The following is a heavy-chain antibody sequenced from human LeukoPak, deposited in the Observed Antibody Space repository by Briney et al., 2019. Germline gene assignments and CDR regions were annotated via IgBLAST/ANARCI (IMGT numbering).Heavy chain of an antibody. CDR3: ARGTYSSDFEY. CDR1: GGSISSYY. CDR2: IDISGST. Sequence: PSETLSLTCTVSGGSISSYYWSWIRQPAGKGLEWIGRIDISGSTNDNPSLKSRVTMSVDTSKNQFSLKLSSVTAADTAVYYCARGTYSSDFEYWGQGTLVTVSS. D-gene: IGHD6-25*01. V-gene: IGHV4-4*07. J-gene: IGHJ4*02.